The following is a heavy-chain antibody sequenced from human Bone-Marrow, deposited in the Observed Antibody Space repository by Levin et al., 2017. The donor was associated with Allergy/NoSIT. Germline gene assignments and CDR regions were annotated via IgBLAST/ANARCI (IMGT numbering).Heavy chain of an antibody. J-gene: IGHJ3*02. D-gene: IGHD2-2*01. CDR3: TSDHDSYCSSTSCTDAFDI. V-gene: IGHV3-15*01. Sequence: PGESLKISCAASGFTFSNAWMSWVRQAPGKGLEWVGRIKSKTDGGTTDYAAPVKGRFTISRDDSKNTLYLQMNSLKTEDTAVYYCTSDHDSYCSSTSCTDAFDIWGQGTMVTVSS. CDR1: GFTFSNAW. CDR2: IKSKTDGGTT.